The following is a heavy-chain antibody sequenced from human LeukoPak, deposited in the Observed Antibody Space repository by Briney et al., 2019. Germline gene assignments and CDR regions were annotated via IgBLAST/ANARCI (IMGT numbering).Heavy chain of an antibody. J-gene: IGHJ4*02. CDR3: ARRIPQDY. D-gene: IGHD2-15*01. CDR2: IYSGGST. CDR1: GFTVSSDY. Sequence: PGGSLRLSCAASGFTVSSDYMSWVRQAPGKGLEWVLVIYSGGSTYYADSVKGRFTISRDNSKNTLYLQMNSLRAEDTAVYYCARRIPQDYWGQGTLVTVSS. V-gene: IGHV3-53*01.